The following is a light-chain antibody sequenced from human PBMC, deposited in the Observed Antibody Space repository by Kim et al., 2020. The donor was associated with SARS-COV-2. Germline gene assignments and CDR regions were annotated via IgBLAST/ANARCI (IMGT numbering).Light chain of an antibody. CDR2: GKN. V-gene: IGLV3-19*01. CDR1: SLRSYY. Sequence: GQTGRITCQGDSLRSYYASWYQQKPGQAPVLVIYGKNNRPSGIPDRFSGSSSGNTASLTITGAQAEDEADYYCNTRDSSGNHLNVVFGGGTQLTVL. J-gene: IGLJ2*01. CDR3: NTRDSSGNHLNVV.